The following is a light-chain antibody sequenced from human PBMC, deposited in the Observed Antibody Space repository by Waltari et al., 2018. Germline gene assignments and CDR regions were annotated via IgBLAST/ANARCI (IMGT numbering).Light chain of an antibody. CDR2: SAS. V-gene: IGKV1-12*01. J-gene: IGKJ1*01. CDR1: QGIGSW. Sequence: DIQMTQSPSSVSASVGDRVTITCRASQGIGSWLTWYQQKPGKAPNLLIYSASSLQSGVPSRFSGSGSGTDFTLTISSLQPEDFATYYCQQSYNTPRTFGQGTKVEIK. CDR3: QQSYNTPRT.